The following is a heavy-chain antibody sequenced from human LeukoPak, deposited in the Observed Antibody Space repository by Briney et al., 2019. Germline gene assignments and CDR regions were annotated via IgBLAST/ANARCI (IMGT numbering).Heavy chain of an antibody. V-gene: IGHV4-34*01. CDR1: GGSFSGYY. CDR2: INHSGGT. CDR3: ARGRTGYQLLPTKKDYSYYYMDV. Sequence: SETLSLTCAVYGGSFSGYYWSWIRQPPGKGLEWIGEINHSGGTNYNPSLKSRVTISVDTSKNQFSLKLSSVTAADTAVYYCARGRTGYQLLPTKKDYSYYYMDVWDKGTTVTVSS. D-gene: IGHD2-2*01. J-gene: IGHJ6*03.